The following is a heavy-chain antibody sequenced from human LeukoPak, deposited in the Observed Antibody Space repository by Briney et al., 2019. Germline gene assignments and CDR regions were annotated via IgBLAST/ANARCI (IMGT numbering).Heavy chain of an antibody. D-gene: IGHD6-13*01. Sequence: GPVKVSCNASGYTFSTYRIIWVRQAPGQGLEWMGWISVYNGNTNYAQKLQGRVTMTTDTSTSTAYMELRSLRSDDTALYYCARGSSAWSFDYWGQGTLVTVSS. J-gene: IGHJ4*02. CDR3: ARGSSAWSFDY. V-gene: IGHV1-18*01. CDR2: ISVYNGNT. CDR1: GYTFSTYR.